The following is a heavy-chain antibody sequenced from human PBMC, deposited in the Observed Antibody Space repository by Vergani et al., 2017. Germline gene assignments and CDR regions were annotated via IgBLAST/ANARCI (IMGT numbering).Heavy chain of an antibody. Sequence: QVQLVQSGAEVKKPGSSMKVSCKASGGTFSSYAISWVRQAPGQGLEWMGGIIPIFGTANYAQKFQGRVTITADESTSTAYMELSSLRSEDTAVYYCARVLVAGVRVGYFDYWGQGTLVTVSS. J-gene: IGHJ4*02. CDR2: IIPIFGTA. CDR1: GGTFSSYA. V-gene: IGHV1-69*01. CDR3: ARVLVAGVRVGYFDY. D-gene: IGHD2-2*01.